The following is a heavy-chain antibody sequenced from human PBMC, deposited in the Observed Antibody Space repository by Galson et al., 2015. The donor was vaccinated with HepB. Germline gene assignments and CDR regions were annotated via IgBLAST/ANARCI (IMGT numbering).Heavy chain of an antibody. J-gene: IGHJ4*02. V-gene: IGHV3-30*04. CDR2: ISYDGGNK. Sequence: SLRLSCAASGFTFSSYAMHWVRQAPGKGLEWVAVISYDGGNKYYADSVKGRFTISRDNSKNTLYLQMNSLRAEDTAVYYCARARRMVRGVPEGFDYWGQGTLVTVSS. CDR3: ARARRMVRGVPEGFDY. D-gene: IGHD3-10*01. CDR1: GFTFSSYA.